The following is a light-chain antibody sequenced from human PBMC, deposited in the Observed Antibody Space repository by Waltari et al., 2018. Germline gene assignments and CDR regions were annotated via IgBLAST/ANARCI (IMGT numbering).Light chain of an antibody. CDR1: SGPSRTI. CDR3: QTGGHGTWV. Sequence: QLVLTQSPSASASLGASVKPTCTLSSGPSRTILAWPQQKPEKGPRYLMKVNSDGSHSKGDEIPDRFSGSSSGAERYLTISTVQSEDEADYYCQTGGHGTWVFGGGTKLTVL. V-gene: IGLV4-69*01. CDR2: VNSDGSH. J-gene: IGLJ3*02.